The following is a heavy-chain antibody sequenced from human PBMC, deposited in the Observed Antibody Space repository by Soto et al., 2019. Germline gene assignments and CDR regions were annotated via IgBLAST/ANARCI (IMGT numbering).Heavy chain of an antibody. Sequence: GVLRLSCAASAFTFDKYYMTWVRQAPGKGPEWVANIKPDGSEQYYVDSVKGRFTISRDNANNSLYLQMNSLRAEDTAVYFCARGNWNYYYGFDVWGQGTTVTVS. CDR2: IKPDGSEQ. J-gene: IGHJ6*02. CDR3: ARGNWNYYYGFDV. D-gene: IGHD1-20*01. CDR1: AFTFDKYY. V-gene: IGHV3-7*01.